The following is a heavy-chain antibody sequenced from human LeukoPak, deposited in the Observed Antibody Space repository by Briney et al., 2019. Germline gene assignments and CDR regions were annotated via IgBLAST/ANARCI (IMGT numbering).Heavy chain of an antibody. CDR1: GYTFCGYY. CDR2: INPNSGGT. CDR3: ARDRKAYYYYGMDV. V-gene: IGHV1-2*02. J-gene: IGHJ6*02. Sequence: GASVKVSCKASGYTFCGYYMHWVRQAPGQGLEWMGWINPNSGGTNYAQKFQGRVTMTRDTSISTAYMELSRLRSDDTAVYYCARDRKAYYYYGMDVWGQGTTVTVSS.